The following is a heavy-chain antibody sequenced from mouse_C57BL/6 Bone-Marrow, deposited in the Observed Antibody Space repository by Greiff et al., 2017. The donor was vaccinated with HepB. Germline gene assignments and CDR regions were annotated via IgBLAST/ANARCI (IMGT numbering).Heavy chain of an antibody. CDR1: GYTFTSYW. D-gene: IGHD1-1*01. CDR3: APPVVARAMDS. Sequence: QVQLQQPGAELVKPGASVKLSCKASGYTFTSYWMQWVKQRPGQGLEWIGEIDPSDSYTNYNQKFKGKATLTVDTSSSTAYMQLSSLTSEDSAVYYRAPPVVARAMDSWGQGTSVTVSS. CDR2: IDPSDSYT. J-gene: IGHJ4*01. V-gene: IGHV1-50*01.